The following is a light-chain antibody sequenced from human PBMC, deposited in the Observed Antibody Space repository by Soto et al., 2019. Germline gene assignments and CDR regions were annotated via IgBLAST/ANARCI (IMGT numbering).Light chain of an antibody. V-gene: IGKV3-20*01. CDR3: QQYGSSPIT. Sequence: EIVLTQSPGNLSLSPGERATLSCRASQRVTSNKLAWYQQKPGQAPRLLIYDASGRTTGSPDRFSGSGSGADFTLTISRLEPEDFAVYYCQQYGSSPITFGQGTRLEIK. J-gene: IGKJ5*01. CDR1: QRVTSNK. CDR2: DAS.